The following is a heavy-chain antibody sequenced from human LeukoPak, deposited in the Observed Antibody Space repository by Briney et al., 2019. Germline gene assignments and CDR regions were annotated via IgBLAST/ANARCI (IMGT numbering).Heavy chain of an antibody. CDR1: GFTFDDYG. CDR3: ARHIRDGYNFDAFDI. Sequence: GGSLRLSCAASGFTFDDYGMSWVRQAPGKGLEWVSGINWNGGSTGYADSVKGRFTISRDNAKNSLYLQMNSLRAEDTALYYCARHIRDGYNFDAFDIWGQGTMVTVSS. CDR2: INWNGGST. J-gene: IGHJ3*02. V-gene: IGHV3-20*04. D-gene: IGHD5-24*01.